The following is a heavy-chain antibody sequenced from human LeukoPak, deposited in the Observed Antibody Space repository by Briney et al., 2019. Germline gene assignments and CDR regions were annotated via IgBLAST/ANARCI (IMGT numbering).Heavy chain of an antibody. J-gene: IGHJ4*02. Sequence: ASVKVSCKASGYTFTSYDINWVRQAAGQGREWMGWMNPNSGNTGYAQKFQGRVTMTRNTSISTAYMELSSLRSEDTAVYYCARGKLARGTFDYWGQGTLVTVSS. D-gene: IGHD3-16*01. CDR2: MNPNSGNT. V-gene: IGHV1-8*01. CDR1: GYTFTSYD. CDR3: ARGKLARGTFDY.